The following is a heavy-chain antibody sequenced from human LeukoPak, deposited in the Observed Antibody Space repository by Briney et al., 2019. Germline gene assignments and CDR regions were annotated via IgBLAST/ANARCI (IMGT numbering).Heavy chain of an antibody. Sequence: SETLSLTCTVSGGSISSYYWSWIRQPPGKGLEWIGYIYYSGSTNYNPSLKSRVTISVDTSKNQFSLKLSSVTAADTAVYYCARAPGGDSGCDYWGQGTLVTVSS. CDR2: IYYSGST. D-gene: IGHD5-12*01. J-gene: IGHJ4*02. CDR1: GGSISSYY. CDR3: ARAPGGDSGCDY. V-gene: IGHV4-59*01.